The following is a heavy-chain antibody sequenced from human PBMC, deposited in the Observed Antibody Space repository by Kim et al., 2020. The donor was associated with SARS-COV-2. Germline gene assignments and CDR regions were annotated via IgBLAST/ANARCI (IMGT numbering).Heavy chain of an antibody. J-gene: IGHJ5*02. V-gene: IGHV1-46*01. Sequence: ASVKVSCKASGYTFTSYYIHWVRQAPGQGLEWMGIINPNIGSTTYAQKFQGRVTMTRDTSTSTVYMELSSLRSEDTAVYYCARSYNYYDPFDPWGQGTLVTVSS. CDR2: INPNIGST. D-gene: IGHD3-22*01. CDR1: GYTFTSYY. CDR3: ARSYNYYDPFDP.